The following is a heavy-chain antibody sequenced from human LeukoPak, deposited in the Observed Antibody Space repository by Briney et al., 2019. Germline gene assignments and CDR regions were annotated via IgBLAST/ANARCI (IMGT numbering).Heavy chain of an antibody. J-gene: IGHJ4*02. Sequence: GGSLRLSCAASGFTFSDEYMSWIRQAPGKGLEWVSYIGNSGSYTNYADSVKGRFTISRDNAKNSLFLQMNSLRAEDTAVYYCARSRGAGPGAYFDYWGQGTLVTVSS. D-gene: IGHD6-19*01. CDR3: ARSRGAGPGAYFDY. CDR2: IGNSGSYT. CDR1: GFTFSDEY. V-gene: IGHV3-11*03.